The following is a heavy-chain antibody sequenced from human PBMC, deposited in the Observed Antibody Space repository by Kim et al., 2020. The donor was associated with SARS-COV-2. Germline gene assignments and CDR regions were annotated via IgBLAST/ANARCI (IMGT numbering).Heavy chain of an antibody. CDR2: IGITGSRI. J-gene: IGHJ4*03. D-gene: IGHD3-10*01. CDR1: GFTFKAYS. Sequence: GGSLRLSCAASGFTFKAYSFSWVRQAPGKGLEWISYIGITGSRIYNADSVKGRFTISRDSARNSVYLQMNDLRDEDTAVYYCARDHECAGDPVIDVWGQGTLVTVSS. CDR3: ARDHECAGDPVIDV. V-gene: IGHV3-48*02.